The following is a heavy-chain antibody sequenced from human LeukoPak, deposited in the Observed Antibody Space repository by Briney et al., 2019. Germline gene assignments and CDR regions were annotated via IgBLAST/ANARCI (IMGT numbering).Heavy chain of an antibody. V-gene: IGHV3-21*01. CDR3: AREQQLVLHWPDY. CDR1: GFTFSSHS. Sequence: PGGSLRLSCAASGFTFSSHSMNWVRRAPGKGLEWVSSISSSSSYIYYADSVKGRFTISRDNAKNSLYLQMNSLRAEDTAVYYCAREQQLVLHWPDYWGQGTLVTVSS. J-gene: IGHJ4*02. CDR2: ISSSSSYI. D-gene: IGHD6-13*01.